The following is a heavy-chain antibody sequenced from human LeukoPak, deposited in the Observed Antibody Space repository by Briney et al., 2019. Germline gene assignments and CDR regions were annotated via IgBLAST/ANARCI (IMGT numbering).Heavy chain of an antibody. J-gene: IGHJ3*02. D-gene: IGHD3-3*01. V-gene: IGHV3-30*02. CDR1: GFTFSSYG. CDR2: IRYDGSNK. Sequence: GGSLRLSCAASGFTFSSYGMHWVRQAPGKGLEWVAFIRYDGSNKYYADSVKGRFTISRDNSKNTLYLQMNSLRAEDTAVYYCAKDEGPPLSGSNYDFWSIPRSDAFDIWGQGTMVTVSS. CDR3: AKDEGPPLSGSNYDFWSIPRSDAFDI.